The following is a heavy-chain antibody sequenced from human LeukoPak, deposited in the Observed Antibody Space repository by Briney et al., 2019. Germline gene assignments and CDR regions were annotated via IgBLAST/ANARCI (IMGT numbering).Heavy chain of an antibody. J-gene: IGHJ4*02. V-gene: IGHV3-21*01. CDR1: GFTFSSYS. CDR2: ISSSSSYI. CDR3: ARGLPRYSSSRYVIRRGVTAILLDY. D-gene: IGHD6-13*01. Sequence: KPGGSLRLSCAASGFTFSSYSMNWVRQAPGKGLEWVSSISSSSSYIYYADSVKGRFTISRDNAKNSLYLQMNSLRAEDTAVYYCARGLPRYSSSRYVIRRGVTAILLDYWGQGTLVTVSS.